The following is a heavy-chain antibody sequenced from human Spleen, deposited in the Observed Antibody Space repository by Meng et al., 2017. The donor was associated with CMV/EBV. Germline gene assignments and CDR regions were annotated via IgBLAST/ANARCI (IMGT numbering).Heavy chain of an antibody. CDR3: ARVSAYQEAFDI. D-gene: IGHD2-21*01. J-gene: IGHJ3*02. CDR2: ISSSSSYI. V-gene: IGHV3-21*01. Sequence: CAASGFTFSSYSMNWVRQAPGKGLEWVSSISSSSSYIYYADSVKGRFTISRDNAKNSLYLQMNSLRAEDTAVYYCARVSAYQEAFDIWGQGTMVTVSS. CDR1: GFTFSSYS.